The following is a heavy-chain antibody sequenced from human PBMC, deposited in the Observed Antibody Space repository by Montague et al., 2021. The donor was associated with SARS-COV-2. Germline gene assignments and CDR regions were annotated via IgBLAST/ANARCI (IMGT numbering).Heavy chain of an antibody. Sequence: SETLSLTCTVSGGSISSYYWSWIRQTPGKGLEWIGYIYYSGSTNYNPSLKSRVTISVDTSKNQFSLKLSSVTAADTAVYYCASQEVDTAMDRNYYYYGMDVWGQGTTVTVSS. D-gene: IGHD5-18*01. CDR1: GGSISSYY. CDR3: ASQEVDTAMDRNYYYYGMDV. J-gene: IGHJ6*02. V-gene: IGHV4-59*01. CDR2: IYYSGST.